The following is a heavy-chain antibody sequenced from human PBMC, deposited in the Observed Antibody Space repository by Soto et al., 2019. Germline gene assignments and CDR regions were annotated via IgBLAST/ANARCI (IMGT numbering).Heavy chain of an antibody. D-gene: IGHD4-4*01. CDR1: GFTFSSYA. V-gene: IGHV3-23*01. Sequence: GGPLRLTCAASGFTFSSYAMSWVRQAPGKGLEWVSAISGSCGSTYYADSVKGRFTISRDNSKNTLYLQMNSLRAEDTAVYYCAKPNTVAPEYYNWFDPWGQGTLVTVSS. CDR3: AKPNTVAPEYYNWFDP. CDR2: ISGSCGST. J-gene: IGHJ5*02.